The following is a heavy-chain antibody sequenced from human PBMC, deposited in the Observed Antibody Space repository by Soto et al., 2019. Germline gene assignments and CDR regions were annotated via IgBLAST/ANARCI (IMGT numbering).Heavy chain of an antibody. V-gene: IGHV1-69*04. CDR3: ARAAYYYDSSGYYPGDY. CDR2: IIPSIGIA. Sequence: SVKVSSKASSDTVIISGITGVRQAPGQRLEWMGRIIPSIGIAKYAQKFQGRVTITADKSTSTAYMEVSSLRSEDTAVYYCARAAYYYDSSGYYPGDYRGQGSLVTVSS. CDR1: SDTVIISG. D-gene: IGHD3-22*01. J-gene: IGHJ4*02.